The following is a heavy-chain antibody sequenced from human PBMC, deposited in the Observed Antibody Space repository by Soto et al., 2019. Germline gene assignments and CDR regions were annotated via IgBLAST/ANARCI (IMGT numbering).Heavy chain of an antibody. CDR3: ARPEYSSSSYGMDV. CDR1: GFTFSSYS. J-gene: IGHJ6*02. Sequence: EVQLVESGGGLVQPGGSLRLFCAASGFTFSSYSMNWVRQAPGKGLEWVSYISSSSSTICYADSVKGRFTISRDNAKNSLYLQMNSLRDEDTAVYYCARPEYSSSSYGMDVRGQGTTVTVSS. CDR2: ISSSSSTI. D-gene: IGHD6-6*01. V-gene: IGHV3-48*02.